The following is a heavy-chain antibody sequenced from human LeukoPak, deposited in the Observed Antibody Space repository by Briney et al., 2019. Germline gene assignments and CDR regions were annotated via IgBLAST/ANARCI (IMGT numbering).Heavy chain of an antibody. J-gene: IGHJ4*02. CDR3: AKAGLVRGGALDS. V-gene: IGHV3-23*01. CDR1: GFNFGFYA. D-gene: IGHD4/OR15-4a*01. Sequence: GGSLRLSCAASGFNFGFYAMSWFRQAPGKGLEWVSSITGSGDSTYAADSVTGRFSISRDNSKSTLYLQMNSLRVEDTAVYYCAKAGLVRGGALDSWGQGTLVTVSS. CDR2: ITGSGDST.